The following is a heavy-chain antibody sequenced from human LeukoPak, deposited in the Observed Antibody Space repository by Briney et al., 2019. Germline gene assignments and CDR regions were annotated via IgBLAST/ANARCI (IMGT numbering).Heavy chain of an antibody. CDR3: ARVTKSYYYYDYMDV. J-gene: IGHJ6*03. Sequence: ASVKVSRKASGYTFTSSGVGWVRQAPGQGLEWMGWISAYNSNTNYAQNLQGRVTMTTDTSTNTAYMQLRSLRSDDTAVYYCARVTKSYYYYDYMDVWGNGTTVTVSS. CDR2: ISAYNSNT. D-gene: IGHD4-11*01. V-gene: IGHV1-18*01. CDR1: GYTFTSSG.